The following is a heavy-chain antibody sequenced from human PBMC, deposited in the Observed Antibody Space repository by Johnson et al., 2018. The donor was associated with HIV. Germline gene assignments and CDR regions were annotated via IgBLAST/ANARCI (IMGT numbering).Heavy chain of an antibody. Sequence: QVQLVESGGGVVQPGGSLRLSCAASEFTFNNYGMHWVRQAPGKGLEWVAFIRYDGSNKYYADSVKGRFTISRDNSKNTLYLQMNSLRGEDTAVYYCATGYSGSPLGDTFDIWGQGTMVTVSS. V-gene: IGHV3-30*02. CDR1: EFTFNNYG. D-gene: IGHD1-26*01. J-gene: IGHJ3*02. CDR3: ATGYSGSPLGDTFDI. CDR2: IRYDGSNK.